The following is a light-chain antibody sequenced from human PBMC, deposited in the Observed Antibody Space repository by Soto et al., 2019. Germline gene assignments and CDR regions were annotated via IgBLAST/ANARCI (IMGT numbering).Light chain of an antibody. J-gene: IGLJ1*01. CDR2: DVS. V-gene: IGLV2-14*03. Sequence: QSALTQPASVSGSPGQSITISCTGTSSDVGGFNFVSWYQHHPGKAPKLIIYDVSNRPSGVSNRFSGSKSGNTASLTISGLQGEDEADYYCNSYTSSSTYVFGTGTKLTVL. CDR3: NSYTSSSTYV. CDR1: SSDVGGFNF.